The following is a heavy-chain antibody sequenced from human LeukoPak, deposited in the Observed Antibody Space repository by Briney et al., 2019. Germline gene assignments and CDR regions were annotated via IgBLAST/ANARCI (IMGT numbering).Heavy chain of an antibody. V-gene: IGHV3-21*01. J-gene: IGHJ6*03. CDR3: ARDRGKTSPYYYVDV. CDR1: GFTFSTYS. D-gene: IGHD4-23*01. Sequence: GGSLRLSCAVSGFTFSTYSMHWVRQAPGKGLEWVSSISSSSYMNYADSVKGRFTISRDNAENSLYLQMNSLRAEDTAVYYCARDRGKTSPYYYVDVRGKGTTVTVSS. CDR2: ISSSSYM.